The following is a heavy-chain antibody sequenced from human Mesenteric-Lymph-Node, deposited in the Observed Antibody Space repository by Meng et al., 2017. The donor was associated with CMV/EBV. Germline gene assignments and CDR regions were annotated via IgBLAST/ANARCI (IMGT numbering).Heavy chain of an antibody. V-gene: IGHV3-30*02. CDR1: GFSFSTYN. J-gene: IGHJ4*02. D-gene: IGHD4-23*01. CDR2: IRYDGSDQ. CDR3: AKDPGGNAGTDY. Sequence: GESLKISCAASGFSFSTYNMHWVRQAPGKGLEWVALIRYDGSDQWYADSVKGRFTISRDNSKNKLYLQMNSLRPDDTAVYYCAKDPGGNAGTDYWGQGTLVTVSS.